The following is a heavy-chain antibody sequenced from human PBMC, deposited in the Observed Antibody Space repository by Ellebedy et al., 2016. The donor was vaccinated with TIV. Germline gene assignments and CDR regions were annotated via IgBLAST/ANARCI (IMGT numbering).Heavy chain of an antibody. CDR3: ARVDYGSGSSHYYYGMDV. CDR2: ISAYNGNT. D-gene: IGHD3-10*01. J-gene: IGHJ6*02. CDR1: GYTFTSYG. V-gene: IGHV1-18*01. Sequence: AASVKVSCKASGYTFTSYGISWVRQAPGQGLAWMGWISAYNGNTNYAQKLQGRVTMTTDTSTRTAYMELRNLRSDNTAVYYSARVDYGSGSSHYYYGMDVWGQGTTVTVSS.